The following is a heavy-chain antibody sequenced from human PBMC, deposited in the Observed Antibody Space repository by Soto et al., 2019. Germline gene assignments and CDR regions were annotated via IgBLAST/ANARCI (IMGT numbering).Heavy chain of an antibody. CDR2: INWNGGST. J-gene: IGHJ4*02. V-gene: IGHV3-20*04. CDR1: GFTFDDYG. D-gene: IGHD2-15*01. CDR3: VPWGVVVVAAAEVDY. Sequence: GGSLRLSCAASGFTFDDYGMSWVRQAPGKGLEWVSGINWNGGSTGYADSVKGRFTISRDNAKNSLYLQMNSLRAEDTALYYCVPWGVVVVAAAEVDYWGQGTLVTVSS.